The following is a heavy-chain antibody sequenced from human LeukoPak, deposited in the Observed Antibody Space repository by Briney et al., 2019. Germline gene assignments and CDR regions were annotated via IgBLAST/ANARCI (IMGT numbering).Heavy chain of an antibody. V-gene: IGHV1-69*06. CDR2: IIPIFGTA. D-gene: IGHD3-9*01. CDR1: GGTFRRFA. CDR3: APYLYDILTGYYQRAIDY. J-gene: IGHJ4*02. Sequence: SVKVSCKASGGTFRRFAMSWVRQAPGQGLEWMGGIIPIFGTANYAQKFQGRVTITADKSTSTAYMELSSLRSEDTAVYYCAPYLYDILTGYYQRAIDYWGQGTLVTVSS.